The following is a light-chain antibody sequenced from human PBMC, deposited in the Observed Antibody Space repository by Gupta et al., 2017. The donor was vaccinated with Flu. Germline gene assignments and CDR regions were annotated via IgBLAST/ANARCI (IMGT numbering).Light chain of an antibody. Sequence: PSSLSASVGDRVTITCRASQSIINYLNWYQQKPGKAPILLIYNASSLQSGVPSKFSGSGSGTDFTLTISSLQPEDFAAYYCQQTDNTSWTFGQGTKVEVK. CDR1: QSIINY. CDR2: NAS. CDR3: QQTDNTSWT. V-gene: IGKV1-39*01. J-gene: IGKJ1*01.